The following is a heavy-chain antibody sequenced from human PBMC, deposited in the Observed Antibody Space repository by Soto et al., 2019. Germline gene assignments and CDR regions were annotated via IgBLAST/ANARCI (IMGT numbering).Heavy chain of an antibody. V-gene: IGHV2-5*02. CDR1: GFSLSSRKMG. J-gene: IGHJ4*02. D-gene: IGHD3-9*01. CDR3: AHTGYYDLLTFDY. Sequence: SGPTLVKPTQTLTLTCNFSGFSLSSRKMGVGWIRQPPGKALEWLALIYWDDDKRYRPSLNNRLTITKDTSKNQVLLTMTNLDPVDTATYYCAHTGYYDLLTFDYWGQGTLVTVS. CDR2: IYWDDDK.